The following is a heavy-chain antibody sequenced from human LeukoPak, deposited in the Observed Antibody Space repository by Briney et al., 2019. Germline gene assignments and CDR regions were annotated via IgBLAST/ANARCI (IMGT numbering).Heavy chain of an antibody. CDR2: ISSSGSTI. D-gene: IGHD3-3*01. J-gene: IGHJ6*02. CDR1: GFTFSDYY. Sequence: GGSLRLSCAASGFTFSDYYMSWIRQAPGKGLEWASYISSSGSTIYYADSVKGRFTISRDNAKNSLYLQMNSLRAEDTAVYYCARDSYDFWSGYYYGMDVWGQGTTVTVSS. CDR3: ARDSYDFWSGYYYGMDV. V-gene: IGHV3-11*01.